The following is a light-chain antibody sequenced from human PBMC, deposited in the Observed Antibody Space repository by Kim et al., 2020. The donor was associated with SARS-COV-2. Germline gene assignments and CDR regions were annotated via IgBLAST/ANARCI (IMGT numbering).Light chain of an antibody. CDR1: QSVSSD. CDR2: GAS. J-gene: IGKJ1*01. Sequence: SPGESATLSCRASQSVSSDLAWYQQKPGQAPRLLIYGASTRATGIPARFSGTGSGTEFTLTISSLQSEDLAVYYCQQYNKWPPWTFGQGTKLEI. CDR3: QQYNKWPPWT. V-gene: IGKV3-15*01.